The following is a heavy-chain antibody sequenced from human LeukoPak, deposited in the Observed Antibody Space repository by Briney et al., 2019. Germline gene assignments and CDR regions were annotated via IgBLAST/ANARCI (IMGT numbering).Heavy chain of an antibody. Sequence: PSETLSLTCTVSGGSIRSSFYYWGWIRRPPGKGLEWIGSIYYSGNTYYNPSLKSRVTISLNTSNNQFSLKLNSVTAADTAVYYCARDRYYDSSAYPNWFDPWGQGTLVTVAS. CDR3: ARDRYYDSSAYPNWFDP. V-gene: IGHV4-39*07. J-gene: IGHJ5*02. CDR2: IYYSGNT. CDR1: GGSIRSSFYY. D-gene: IGHD3-22*01.